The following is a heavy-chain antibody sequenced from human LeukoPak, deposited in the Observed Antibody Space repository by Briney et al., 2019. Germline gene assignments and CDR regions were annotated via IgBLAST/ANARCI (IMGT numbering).Heavy chain of an antibody. Sequence: GGSLRLSCAASGFTVTSNYMSWVRQAPGKGLEWVSVIYTGGSTYYADSVKGRFTISRDNSKNTLYLQMNSLRAEDTAVYYCAKDRPGIVGALADYYFDYWGQGNLVTVSS. J-gene: IGHJ4*02. CDR1: GFTVTSNY. V-gene: IGHV3-66*01. D-gene: IGHD1-26*01. CDR2: IYTGGST. CDR3: AKDRPGIVGALADYYFDY.